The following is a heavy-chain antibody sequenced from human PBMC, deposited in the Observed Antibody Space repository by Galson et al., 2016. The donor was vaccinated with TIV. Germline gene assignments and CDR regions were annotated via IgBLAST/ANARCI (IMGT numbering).Heavy chain of an antibody. CDR2: IDPTYGGT. V-gene: IGHV1-46*01. CDR1: GNIFTRDY. CDR3: VRDAGPYYHGLDI. Sequence: SVKVSCKASGNIFTRDYVHWVRQAPGQGLEWMGVIDPTYGGTTFAQKFQALVTMTRDTSTNTVYMEVSGLKSDDTAVYYCVRDAGPYYHGLDIWGQGTMVTVSS. J-gene: IGHJ3*02. D-gene: IGHD4/OR15-4a*01.